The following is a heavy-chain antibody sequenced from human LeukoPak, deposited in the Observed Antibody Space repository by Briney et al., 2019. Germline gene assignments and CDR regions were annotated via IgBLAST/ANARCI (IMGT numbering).Heavy chain of an antibody. CDR1: GFTFNNYA. CDR2: ISGNGGGT. D-gene: IGHD6-13*01. V-gene: IGHV3-23*01. Sequence: PGGSLRLSCAASGFTFNNYAMNWVRQAPGKGLEWVSTISGNGGGTYYADSVKGRFTISRDNSKNTLYLQMNTLRAEDTAVYYCAKAPNLYSSTVLYFDYWGQGNLVTVSS. CDR3: AKAPNLYSSTVLYFDY. J-gene: IGHJ4*02.